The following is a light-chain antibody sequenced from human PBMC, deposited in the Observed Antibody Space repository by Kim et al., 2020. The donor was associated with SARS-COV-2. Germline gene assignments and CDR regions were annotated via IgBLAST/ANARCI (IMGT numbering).Light chain of an antibody. CDR2: GAS. CDR3: QHYGGSLFT. Sequence: AGERATLSSRASPRISGNSLAWYQQKPGQAPSLLIYGASDRAARTPDRFSGGGSGTYFTLSISSLEPEDFAVYYCQHYGGSLFTFGGGSKVEIK. J-gene: IGKJ4*01. CDR1: PRISGNS. V-gene: IGKV3-20*01.